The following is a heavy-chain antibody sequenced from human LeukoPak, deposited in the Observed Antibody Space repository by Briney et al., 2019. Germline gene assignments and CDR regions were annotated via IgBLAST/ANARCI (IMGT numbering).Heavy chain of an antibody. CDR2: IYSGGST. CDR3: AREGIGYSYGYSWFDP. J-gene: IGHJ5*02. V-gene: IGHV3-53*01. D-gene: IGHD5-18*01. CDR1: GFTVSSNY. Sequence: GGSLRLSCAASGFTVSSNYMSWVRQAPGKGLEWVSVIYSGGSTYYADSVKGRFTISRDNSKNTLYLQMNSLRAEDTAVYYCAREGIGYSYGYSWFDPWGQGTLVTVSS.